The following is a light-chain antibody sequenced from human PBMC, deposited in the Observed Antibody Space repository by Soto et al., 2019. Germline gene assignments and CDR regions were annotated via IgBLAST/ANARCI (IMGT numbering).Light chain of an antibody. CDR3: SSYAGSNNFVV. CDR2: EVS. CDR1: SSDFGGYNY. Sequence: QSALTQPPSASGSPGQSVTISCTGTSSDFGGYNYVSWYQQHPGKAPKLMVYEVSKRPSGVPDRFSGSKSGNTASLTVSGLQAEDEADYYCSSYAGSNNFVVFGGGTKVTVL. V-gene: IGLV2-8*01. J-gene: IGLJ2*01.